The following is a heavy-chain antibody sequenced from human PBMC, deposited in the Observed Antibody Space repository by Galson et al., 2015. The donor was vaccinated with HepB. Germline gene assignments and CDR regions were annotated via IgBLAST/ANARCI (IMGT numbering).Heavy chain of an antibody. CDR2: TSSSGTSI. V-gene: IGHV3-48*03. CDR1: GFTFSSYE. D-gene: IGHD1-1*01. CDR3: ARVDSVNWSPASSDNW. Sequence: SLRLSCAASGFTFSSYEMNWVRQAPGKGLEWVSYTSSSGTSIDYADSVKGRFTISRDNAKNTLFLQMNSLRAEDTAIYYRARVDSVNWSPASSDNW. J-gene: IGHJ5*01.